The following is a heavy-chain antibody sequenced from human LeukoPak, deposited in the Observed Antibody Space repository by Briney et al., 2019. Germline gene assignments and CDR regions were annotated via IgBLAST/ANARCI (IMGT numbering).Heavy chain of an antibody. CDR1: GGSISNYH. J-gene: IGHJ4*02. Sequence: SETLSLTCNVPGGSISNYHWSWIRQPPGKGLEWIGYIYNSGSTNYNPSLKSRVTMSVDTSKNQFSLKLNSVTAADTAVYYCARGYSYGYMWGQGTLVTVSS. V-gene: IGHV4-59*01. D-gene: IGHD5-18*01. CDR2: IYNSGST. CDR3: ARGYSYGYM.